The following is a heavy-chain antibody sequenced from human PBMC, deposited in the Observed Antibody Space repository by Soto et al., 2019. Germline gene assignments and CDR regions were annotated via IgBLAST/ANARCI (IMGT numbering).Heavy chain of an antibody. CDR2: IYYSGST. CDR1: GRSISSYY. D-gene: IGHD3-10*01. V-gene: IGHV4-59*01. CDR3: ARFETHHVDY. J-gene: IGHJ4*02. Sequence: PSETRSLTCTVSGRSISSYYWSWIRQPPGEGLEWIGYIYYSGSTNYNPSLKTRVTISVDTSNNQFSLKLSSVTAADTAVYYCARFETHHVDYWGQGTLVTVSS.